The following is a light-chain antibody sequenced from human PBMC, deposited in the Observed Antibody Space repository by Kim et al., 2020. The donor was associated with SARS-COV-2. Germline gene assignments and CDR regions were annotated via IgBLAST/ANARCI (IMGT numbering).Light chain of an antibody. J-gene: IGKJ1*01. V-gene: IGKV3-15*01. CDR1: QSVNSN. CDR3: QQYNNWPPT. Sequence: EKVMTQSPATLSVSPGERATLSCRASQSVNSNLAWYQQKPGQAPRLLIYGASTRVTGIPARFSGSGSGTEFTLTISSLQSEDFAVYYCQQYNNWPPTFGQGTKVEIK. CDR2: GAS.